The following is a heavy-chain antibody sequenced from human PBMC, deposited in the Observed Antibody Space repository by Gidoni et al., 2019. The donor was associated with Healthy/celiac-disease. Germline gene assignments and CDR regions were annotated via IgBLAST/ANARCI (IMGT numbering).Heavy chain of an antibody. D-gene: IGHD3-3*01. Sequence: QVQLQQWGAGLLKPSETLSLTCAVYGGSFSGYYWSWIRQPPGKGLEWIGEINHSGSTNYNPSLKSRVTISVDTSKNQFSLKLSSVTAADTAVYYCARSDFWSGSLWMDVWGQGTTVTVSS. CDR2: INHSGST. V-gene: IGHV4-34*01. CDR3: ARSDFWSGSLWMDV. CDR1: GGSFSGYY. J-gene: IGHJ6*02.